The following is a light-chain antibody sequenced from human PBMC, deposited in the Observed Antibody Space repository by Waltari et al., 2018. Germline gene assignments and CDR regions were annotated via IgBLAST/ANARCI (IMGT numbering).Light chain of an antibody. CDR3: SSYAGSIYV. Sequence: QSALTQPPSASGSPGQSVTISCTGTSSDVGGYNYVSWYQQHPGKAPKLMIYEVSKGPSGVPDRFSGSRSGNTASLTVSGLQAEDEADYCCSSYAGSIYVFGTGTKVTVL. CDR1: SSDVGGYNY. J-gene: IGLJ1*01. V-gene: IGLV2-8*01. CDR2: EVS.